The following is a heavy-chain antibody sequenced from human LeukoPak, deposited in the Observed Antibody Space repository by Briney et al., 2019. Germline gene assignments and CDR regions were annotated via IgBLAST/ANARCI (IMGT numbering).Heavy chain of an antibody. CDR1: GFALSSHW. D-gene: IGHD2-2*01. V-gene: IGHV3-7*04. J-gene: IGHJ4*02. CDR3: ARARSSTSTIGH. Sequence: PGGSLRLSCAASGFALSSHWMTWVRQVPGRGPEWVANVNRDGSETYYLDSVKGRFTISRDNAKNSLYLQMNSLRAEDTAVYYCARARSSTSTIGHWGQGTLVTVSS. CDR2: VNRDGSET.